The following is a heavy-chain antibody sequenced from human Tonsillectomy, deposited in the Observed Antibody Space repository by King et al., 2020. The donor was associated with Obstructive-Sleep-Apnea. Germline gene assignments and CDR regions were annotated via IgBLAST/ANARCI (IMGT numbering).Heavy chain of an antibody. Sequence: VQLQQWGAGLLKPSETLSLTCAVYGGSFSGYYWSWIRQPPGKGLEWVGEINHSGSTHSHPSLKSPVTISIDTSKNQFSLKLRPVTAADTAVYYCARDDSGSFYYFDYWGQGTLVTVSS. D-gene: IGHD3-10*01. CDR1: GGSFSGYY. J-gene: IGHJ4*02. V-gene: IGHV4-34*01. CDR3: ARDDSGSFYYFDY. CDR2: INHSGST.